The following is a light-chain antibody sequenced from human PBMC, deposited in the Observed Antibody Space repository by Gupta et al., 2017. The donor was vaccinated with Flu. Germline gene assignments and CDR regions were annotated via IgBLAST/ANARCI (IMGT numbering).Light chain of an antibody. CDR3: MQGAHWPWA. V-gene: IGKV2-30*01. Sequence: VTLGQPASISCSSSQGLVYSDGNTYLHWFQQRPGQSPRRLIYQVPYRDSGVPDRFSGSGSGTDFTLKISRVEAEDVGIYFCMQGAHWPWAFGQGTTVEIK. J-gene: IGKJ1*01. CDR1: QGLVYSDGNTY. CDR2: QVP.